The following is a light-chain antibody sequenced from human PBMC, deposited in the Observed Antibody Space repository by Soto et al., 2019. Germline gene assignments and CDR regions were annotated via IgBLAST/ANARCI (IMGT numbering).Light chain of an antibody. CDR3: QQFGGSSYS. CDR2: GAS. J-gene: IGKJ2*03. Sequence: ESVLTQSPGTLSLSPGERATLSCTASQSVSSNYLAWYQQKPGQAPRLLIYGASTRATGIPDRFSGSGSGTDFTLTISILEPEDFAVYYCQQFGGSSYSFGQGTKLEIK. V-gene: IGKV3-20*01. CDR1: QSVSSNY.